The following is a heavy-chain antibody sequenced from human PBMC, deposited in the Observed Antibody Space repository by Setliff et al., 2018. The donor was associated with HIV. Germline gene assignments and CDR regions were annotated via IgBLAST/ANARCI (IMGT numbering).Heavy chain of an antibody. D-gene: IGHD3-9*01. V-gene: IGHV1-3*04. CDR2: INTDNANT. CDR1: GYTFTTYT. J-gene: IGHJ4*03. Sequence: ASVKVSCKASGYTFTTYTIHWVRQAPGQGLEWMGRINTDNANTEYSQKFQGRVAITSDTSASTAYMELSSLRSEDTAVYFCARPQHLVDDIFNFWGQGTLVTVSS. CDR3: ARPQHLVDDIFNF.